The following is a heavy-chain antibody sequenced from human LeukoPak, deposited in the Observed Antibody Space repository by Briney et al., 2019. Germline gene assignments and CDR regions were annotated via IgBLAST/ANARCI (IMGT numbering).Heavy chain of an antibody. CDR1: VYSFTSYC. J-gene: IGHJ6*03. CDR3: ARQGWLGHMDV. Sequence: GESLKISSKGSVYSFTSYCIGWVGPMPPKGLEWMGIIYPCVSDTRYSPSFQGQVTISADKSISTAYLQWSSLKASDTAMYYCARQGWLGHMDVWGKGTTVTVSS. CDR2: IYPCVSDT. D-gene: IGHD6-19*01. V-gene: IGHV5-51*01.